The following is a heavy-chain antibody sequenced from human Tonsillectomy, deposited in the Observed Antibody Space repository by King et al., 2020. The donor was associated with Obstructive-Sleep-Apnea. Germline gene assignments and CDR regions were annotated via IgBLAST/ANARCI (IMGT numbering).Heavy chain of an antibody. D-gene: IGHD5-24*01. Sequence: VQLQESGPGLVKPSETLSLTCTVSGGSISSFYWSWIRQPPGKGLEWIGYFSYSGSTNYNPSLKSRVTISVETSKNQFSLKLGSVTAADTAVYYCARDRVGRDGYNRFDYWGQGTLVTVSS. CDR3: ARDRVGRDGYNRFDY. J-gene: IGHJ4*02. CDR2: FSYSGST. CDR1: GGSISSFY. V-gene: IGHV4-59*01.